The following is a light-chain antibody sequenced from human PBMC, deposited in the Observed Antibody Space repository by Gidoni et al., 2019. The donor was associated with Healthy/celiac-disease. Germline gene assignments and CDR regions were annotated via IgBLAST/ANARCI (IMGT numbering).Light chain of an antibody. V-gene: IGKV1-9*01. Sequence: DIQFTQSPSFLSASVGDRVTITCRASQGISSYLAWYQQKPGKAPKLLIYAASTLQSGVPSRFSGSGSGTEFTLTISSLQPEDFATYYCQQFNNYPPVFTFGPGTKVDIK. CDR2: AAS. CDR3: QQFNNYPPVFT. CDR1: QGISSY. J-gene: IGKJ3*01.